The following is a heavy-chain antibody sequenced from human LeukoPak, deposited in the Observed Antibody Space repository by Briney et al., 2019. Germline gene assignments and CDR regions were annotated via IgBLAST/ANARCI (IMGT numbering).Heavy chain of an antibody. Sequence: GGSLRLSCAASGFTFSSYNMNWVRQAPGKGLEWVSSISSSSSYIYYTDSVKGRFTISRDNAKNSLYLQMNGLRAEDTAVYYCTRAYDSGTYSSFDYWGKGTLVTVTS. CDR3: TRAYDSGTYSSFDY. J-gene: IGHJ4*02. D-gene: IGHD3-10*01. CDR1: GFTFSSYN. CDR2: ISSSSSYI. V-gene: IGHV3-21*01.